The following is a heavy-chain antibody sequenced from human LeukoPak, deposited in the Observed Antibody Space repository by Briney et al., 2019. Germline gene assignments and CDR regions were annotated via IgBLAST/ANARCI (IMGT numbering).Heavy chain of an antibody. D-gene: IGHD5-12*01. J-gene: IGHJ4*02. CDR2: IIPILGIA. CDR1: GGTFSSYA. CDR3: ARGTPYMVATFLY. Sequence: SVKVSCKASGGTFSSYAISWVRQAPGQGLEWMGRIIPILGIANYAQKFQGGVTITADKSTSTAYMELSSLRSEDTAVYYCARGTPYMVATFLYWGQGTLVTVSS. V-gene: IGHV1-69*04.